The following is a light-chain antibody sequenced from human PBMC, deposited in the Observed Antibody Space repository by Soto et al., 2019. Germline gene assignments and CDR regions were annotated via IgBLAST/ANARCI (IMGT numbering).Light chain of an antibody. J-gene: IGLJ1*01. V-gene: IGLV2-23*02. CDR3: CSYAGSSTLV. Sequence: QPVLTQPASVSGSPGQSITISCTGTSSDVGSYNLVSWYQHHPGKAPKLMIYEVSKQPSGVSNRFSGSKSGNTASLTISGLQAEDEADYYCCSYAGSSTLVFGTGTKLTVL. CDR2: EVS. CDR1: SSDVGSYNL.